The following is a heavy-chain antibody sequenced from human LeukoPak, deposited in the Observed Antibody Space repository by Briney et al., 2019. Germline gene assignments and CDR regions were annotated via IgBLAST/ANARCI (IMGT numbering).Heavy chain of an antibody. CDR1: GYSFTSYH. Sequence: GASVKVSCKASGYSFTSYHITWVRQAPGQGLEWMGGIIPIFGTANYAQKFQGRVTITADESTSTAYMELSSLRSEDTAVYYCARDQGGYYGSGSYSAFDIWGQGTMVTVSS. CDR2: IIPIFGTA. J-gene: IGHJ3*02. D-gene: IGHD3-10*01. V-gene: IGHV1-69*13. CDR3: ARDQGGYYGSGSYSAFDI.